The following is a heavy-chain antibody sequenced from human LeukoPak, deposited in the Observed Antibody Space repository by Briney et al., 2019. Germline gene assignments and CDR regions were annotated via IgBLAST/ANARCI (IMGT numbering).Heavy chain of an antibody. CDR2: MNPNSGNT. D-gene: IGHD6-6*01. Sequence: KPGASVKVSCKASGGTFSSYAISWVRQATGQGLEWMGWMNPNSGNTGYAQKFQGRVTITRNTSISTAYMELSSLRSEDTAVYYCARAKQLGHFDYWGQGTLVTVSS. J-gene: IGHJ4*02. CDR3: ARAKQLGHFDY. V-gene: IGHV1-8*03. CDR1: GGTFSSYA.